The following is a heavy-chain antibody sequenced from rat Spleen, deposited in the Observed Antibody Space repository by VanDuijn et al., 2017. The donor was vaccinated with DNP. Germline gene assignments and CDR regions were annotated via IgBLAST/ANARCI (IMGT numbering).Heavy chain of an antibody. D-gene: IGHD1-3*01. CDR3: ARWGGSYADYFDY. CDR2: ISYDGGST. CDR1: GFTFSDYY. Sequence: EVQLVESGGGLVQPGRSLKLSCAASGFTFSDYYMAWVRQAPTKGLEWVAYISYDGGSTYYGDSVKGRFTISRDNAKSTLYLQMNSLRSEDMATYYGARWGGSYADYFDYWGQGVMVTVSS. V-gene: IGHV5-22*01. J-gene: IGHJ2*01.